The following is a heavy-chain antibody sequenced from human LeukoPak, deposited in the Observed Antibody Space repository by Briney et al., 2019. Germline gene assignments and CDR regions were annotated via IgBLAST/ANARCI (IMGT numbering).Heavy chain of an antibody. CDR3: AADRGPIAAPAGMDV. CDR2: IVVGSGNT. D-gene: IGHD6-13*01. CDR1: GFTFTSSA. J-gene: IGHJ6*02. Sequence: GTSVKVSCKASGFTFTSSAMQWVRQARGQRLEWIGWIVVGSGNTSYAQKFQERVTITRDMSTSTAYMELSSLRSEDAAVYYCAADRGPIAAPAGMDVWGQGTTVTVSS. V-gene: IGHV1-58*02.